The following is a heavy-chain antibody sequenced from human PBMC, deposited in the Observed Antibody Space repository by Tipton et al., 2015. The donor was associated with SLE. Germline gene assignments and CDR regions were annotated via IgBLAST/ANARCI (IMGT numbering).Heavy chain of an antibody. J-gene: IGHJ3*01. Sequence: TLSLTCTVSGGSIIRGSYYWSWIRQPAGKGLEWIGSIYYSGSTYYNPSLKSRVTISVDTSKNQFSLKLTSVTAADSAVYFCARDREFLWYETVGDAFEHWGQGKMVTVSS. CDR2: IYYSGST. CDR1: GGSIIRGSYY. V-gene: IGHV4-39*07. D-gene: IGHD6-13*01. CDR3: ARDREFLWYETVGDAFEH.